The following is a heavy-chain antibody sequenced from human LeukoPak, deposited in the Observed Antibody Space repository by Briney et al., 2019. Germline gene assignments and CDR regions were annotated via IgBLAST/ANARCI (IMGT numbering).Heavy chain of an antibody. Sequence: GGSLRLSCAASGFTFSSYSMNWVRQAPGTGLEWVSSISSSSSYIYYADSVKGRLTISRDNAKNSLYLQMNSLRGEDTAVYYCARAASSSGWTDAFDIWGQGTMVTVSS. CDR3: ARAASSSGWTDAFDI. D-gene: IGHD6-19*01. CDR1: GFTFSSYS. CDR2: ISSSSSYI. J-gene: IGHJ3*02. V-gene: IGHV3-21*01.